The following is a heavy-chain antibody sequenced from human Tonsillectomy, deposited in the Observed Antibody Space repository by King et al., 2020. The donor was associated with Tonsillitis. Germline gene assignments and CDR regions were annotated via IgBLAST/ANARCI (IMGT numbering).Heavy chain of an antibody. CDR2: IWYDGSNK. V-gene: IGHV3-33*08. J-gene: IGHJ4*02. CDR1: GFTFSSYG. Sequence: VQLVESGGGVVQPGRSLRLSCAASGFTFSSYGMHWVRQAPGKGLEWVAVIWYDGSNKYYADSVKGRFTISRDNSKNTLYLQMNSLRAEDTAVYYCARDLRRDGYSSSWLFDYWGQGTLVTVSS. CDR3: ARDLRRDGYSSSWLFDY. D-gene: IGHD6-13*01.